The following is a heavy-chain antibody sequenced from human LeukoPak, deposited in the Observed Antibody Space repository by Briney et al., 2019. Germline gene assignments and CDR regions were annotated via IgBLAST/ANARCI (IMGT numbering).Heavy chain of an antibody. V-gene: IGHV1-46*01. CDR2: VNPSGGST. Sequence: ASVKVSCKASGYTFTNYYIHWVRQAPGQGLEWMGIVNPSGGSTNYAQKFQGRVTMTTDTSTITVYMEVSSLRSEDTAVYYCARWRTTYLDYWGQGTLVTVSS. CDR1: GYTFTNYY. D-gene: IGHD1/OR15-1a*01. CDR3: ARWRTTYLDY. J-gene: IGHJ4*02.